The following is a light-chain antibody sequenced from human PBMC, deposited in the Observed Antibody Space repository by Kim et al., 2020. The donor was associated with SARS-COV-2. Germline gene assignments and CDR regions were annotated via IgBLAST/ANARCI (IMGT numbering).Light chain of an antibody. Sequence: SSELTQDPAASVALGQTVRITCQGDSLRSYYASWYQQKPGQAPVLVIYGKNNRPSGILDRFSGSSSGNTASLIITGAQAEDDADYYCNSRDSRGNHVVFG. J-gene: IGLJ2*01. V-gene: IGLV3-19*01. CDR2: GKN. CDR1: SLRSYY. CDR3: NSRDSRGNHVV.